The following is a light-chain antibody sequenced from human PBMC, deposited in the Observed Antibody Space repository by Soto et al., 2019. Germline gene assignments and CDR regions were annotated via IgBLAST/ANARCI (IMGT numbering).Light chain of an antibody. CDR1: SSDIGGCNY. V-gene: IGLV2-8*01. J-gene: IGLJ2*01. CDR3: SSYAGSNQLEVV. CDR2: EVI. Sequence: QSALTQPPSASGSPGQSVTISCTGTSSDIGGCNYVSWYQQHPGKAPKLMIYEVIKRPSGVPDRFSGSKSGNTSSLPVSGLQDEDEADYYCSSYAGSNQLEVVFGGGTKVTVL.